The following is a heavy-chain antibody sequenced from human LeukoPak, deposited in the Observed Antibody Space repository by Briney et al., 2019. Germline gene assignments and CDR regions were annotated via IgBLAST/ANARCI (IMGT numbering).Heavy chain of an antibody. J-gene: IGHJ6*02. Sequence: ASVKVSCKASGYTFTSYYMHWVRQAPGQGLEWMGIINPSGGSISYAQKFQGRVTMTRDTSTSTVYMELSSLRSEDTAVYYCARSSIAALGNYYYGMDVWGQGTTVTVSS. CDR2: INPSGGSI. CDR3: ARSSIAALGNYYYGMDV. D-gene: IGHD6-6*01. CDR1: GYTFTSYY. V-gene: IGHV1-46*01.